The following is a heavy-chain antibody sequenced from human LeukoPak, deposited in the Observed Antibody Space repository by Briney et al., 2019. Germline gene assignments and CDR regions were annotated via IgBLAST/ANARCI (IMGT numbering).Heavy chain of an antibody. V-gene: IGHV3-20*04. Sequence: PGGSLRLSXAASEFTFDDYGMSWVRQAPGKGLEWGSGINWNGGSTGYADSVKGRFTISRDNAKNSLYLQMNSLRAEDTALYYCARERIRYYGSGSYNAFDIWGQGTRVTVSS. CDR1: EFTFDDYG. CDR2: INWNGGST. CDR3: ARERIRYYGSGSYNAFDI. D-gene: IGHD3-10*01. J-gene: IGHJ3*02.